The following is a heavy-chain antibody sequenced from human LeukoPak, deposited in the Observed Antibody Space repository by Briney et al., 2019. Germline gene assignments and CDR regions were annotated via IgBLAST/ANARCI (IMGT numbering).Heavy chain of an antibody. Sequence: LRLSCAASGFTFSSYGMHWVRQAPGKGLEWIGYIYHSGSTYYNPSLKSRVTISVDRSKNQFSLKLSSVTAADTAVYYCATNWYSSPPIWGQGTLVTVSS. CDR1: GFTFSSYG. V-gene: IGHV4-30-2*01. CDR3: ATNWYSSPPI. J-gene: IGHJ1*01. D-gene: IGHD6-13*01. CDR2: IYHSGST.